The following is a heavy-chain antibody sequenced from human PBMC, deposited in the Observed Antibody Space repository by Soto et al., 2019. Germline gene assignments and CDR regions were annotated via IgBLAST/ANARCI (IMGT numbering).Heavy chain of an antibody. CDR3: VKEYCTGGTCFDAFDI. V-gene: IGHV3-48*03. CDR1: GFIFSDYE. D-gene: IGHD2-8*02. J-gene: IGHJ3*02. Sequence: EAELVESGGGLVQPGGSLTLSCAASGFIFSDYEVDWVRQAPGRGPEWISYISDGGTTIYYAASVKGRFTISRDDAKKSLYLHMNNLRVDDTAIYFCVKEYCTGGTCFDAFDIWGQGTVVTVSS. CDR2: ISDGGTTI.